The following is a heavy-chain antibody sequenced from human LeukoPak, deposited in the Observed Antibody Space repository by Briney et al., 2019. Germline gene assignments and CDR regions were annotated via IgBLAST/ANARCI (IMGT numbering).Heavy chain of an antibody. CDR2: INHSGST. V-gene: IGHV4-34*01. CDR1: GGSFSGYY. J-gene: IGHJ4*02. Sequence: PSETLSLTCAVYGGSFSGYYWSWIRQPPGKGLEWIGEINHSGSTNYNPSLKSRVTISVDTSKNQFSLKLSSVTAADTAVYYCARGRGRRSRTLDYWGQGTLVTVSS. D-gene: IGHD4-17*01. CDR3: ARGRGRRSRTLDY.